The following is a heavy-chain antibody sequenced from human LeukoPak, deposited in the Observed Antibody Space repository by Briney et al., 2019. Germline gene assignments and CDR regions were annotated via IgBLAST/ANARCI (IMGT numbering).Heavy chain of an antibody. CDR3: ASSEGYSSGWYPY. CDR1: GYTFTSYD. V-gene: IGHV1-8*01. CDR2: MNPNSGNT. J-gene: IGHJ4*02. Sequence: ASVKVPCKASGYTFTSYDINWVRQATGQGLEWMGWMNPNSGNTGYAQKFQGRVTMTRNNSISTAYMELSSLRSEDTAVYYCASSEGYSSGWYPYWGQGTLVTVSS. D-gene: IGHD6-19*01.